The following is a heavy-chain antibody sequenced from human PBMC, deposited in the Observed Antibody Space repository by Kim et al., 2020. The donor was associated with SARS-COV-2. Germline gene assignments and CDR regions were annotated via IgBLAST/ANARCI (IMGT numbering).Heavy chain of an antibody. CDR2: IYYSGST. J-gene: IGHJ4*02. V-gene: IGHV4-39*01. Sequence: SETLSLTCTVSGGSISSSSYYWGWIRQPPGKGLEWIGSIYYSGSTYYNPSLKGRVTISVDTSKNQFSLKLSSVTAADTAVYYCARHGSSSWVLFDYWGQGTLVTVSS. D-gene: IGHD6-13*01. CDR1: GGSISSSSYY. CDR3: ARHGSSSWVLFDY.